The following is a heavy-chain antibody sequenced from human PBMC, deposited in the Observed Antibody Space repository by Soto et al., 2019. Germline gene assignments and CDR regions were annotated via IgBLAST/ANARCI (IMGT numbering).Heavy chain of an antibody. CDR3: ARAYSSSWRNNWFDP. D-gene: IGHD6-13*01. CDR2: IYYSGST. V-gene: IGHV4-31*03. Sequence: SETLSLTCTVSGGSISSGGYYWSWIRQHPGKGLEWIGYIYYSGSTYYNPSLKSRVTISVDTSKNQFSLKLSSVTAADTAVYYCARAYSSSWRNNWFDPGRQGTLVPVSS. CDR1: GGSISSGGYY. J-gene: IGHJ5*02.